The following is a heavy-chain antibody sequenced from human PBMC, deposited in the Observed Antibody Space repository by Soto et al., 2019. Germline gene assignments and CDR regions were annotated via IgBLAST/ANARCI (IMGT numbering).Heavy chain of an antibody. J-gene: IGHJ4*02. CDR1: GFTVSSNY. CDR3: ARVTMVRGVITIFDY. Sequence: GGSLRLSCAASGFTVSSNYMSWVRQAPGKGLEWVSVIYSGGSTYYADSVKGRFTISRDNSKNTRYLQMNSLRAEDTAVYYCARVTMVRGVITIFDYWGQGTLVTVSS. V-gene: IGHV3-66*01. D-gene: IGHD3-10*01. CDR2: IYSGGST.